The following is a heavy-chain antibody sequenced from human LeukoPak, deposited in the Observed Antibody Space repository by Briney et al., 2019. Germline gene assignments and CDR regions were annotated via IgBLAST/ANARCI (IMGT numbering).Heavy chain of an antibody. CDR2: ISGSSSYI. Sequence: GGSLRLSCAASGFTFSRYSMNWVRQAPGKGLEWVSSISGSSSYIYYADPVKGRFTISRDNAKNSLYLQMNSLRAEDTAVYYCARRAGAYSHPYDYWGQGTLVTVSS. CDR3: ARRAGAYSHPYDY. CDR1: GFTFSRYS. D-gene: IGHD4/OR15-4a*01. J-gene: IGHJ4*02. V-gene: IGHV3-21*01.